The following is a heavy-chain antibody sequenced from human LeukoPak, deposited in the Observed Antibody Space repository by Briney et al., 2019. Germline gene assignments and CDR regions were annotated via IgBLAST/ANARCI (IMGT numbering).Heavy chain of an antibody. D-gene: IGHD3-22*01. CDR3: AREKYDSSGYYYGLDY. J-gene: IGHJ4*02. Sequence: ASVKGSCKASGYTFTSYYMHWVRQAPGQGLEWMGIINPSGGSTSYPQKFQGRVTMARDTSTSTVYMELSSLRSEDTAVYYCAREKYDSSGYYYGLDYWGQGTLVTVSS. V-gene: IGHV1-46*01. CDR1: GYTFTSYY. CDR2: INPSGGST.